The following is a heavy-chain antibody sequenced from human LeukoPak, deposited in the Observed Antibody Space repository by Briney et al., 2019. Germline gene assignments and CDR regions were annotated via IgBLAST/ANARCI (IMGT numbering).Heavy chain of an antibody. CDR1: GYTFTSYG. J-gene: IGHJ6*03. V-gene: IGHV1-18*01. CDR2: ISAYNGNT. Sequence: ASVKVSCKASGYTFTSYGISWVRQAPGQGLEWMGWISAYNGNTNYAQKLQGRVTMTTDTSTSTAYMELRSLRSDDTAVYYCARDDSTMVRGVRYYYMDVWGKGTTVTISS. D-gene: IGHD3-10*01. CDR3: ARDDSTMVRGVRYYYMDV.